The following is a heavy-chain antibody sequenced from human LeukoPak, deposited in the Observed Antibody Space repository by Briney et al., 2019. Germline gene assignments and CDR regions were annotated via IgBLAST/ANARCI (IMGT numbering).Heavy chain of an antibody. CDR3: AKDRHYDFWSGYYHVDAFDI. Sequence: GGSLRLSCAASGSTFSIYTMNWVRQAPGKGLEWVSSISSSSSYMYYADSLKGRFTISRDNSKNSLYLQMNSLRTEDTALYYCAKDRHYDFWSGYYHVDAFDIWGQGTMVTVSS. J-gene: IGHJ3*02. CDR2: ISSSSSYM. CDR1: GSTFSIYT. V-gene: IGHV3-21*04. D-gene: IGHD3-3*01.